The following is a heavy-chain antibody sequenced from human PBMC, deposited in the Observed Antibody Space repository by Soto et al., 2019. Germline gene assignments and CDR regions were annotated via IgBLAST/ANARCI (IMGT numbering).Heavy chain of an antibody. V-gene: IGHV4-59*01. J-gene: IGHJ5*02. Sequence: SETLSLTCSVSGGSISSGYWTWIRQPPGKGLEWIGYIYYGGSINYNPSLKSRVIISVDTAKNQFSLRLSSVTAADTAVYYCTGAYYDINGYSLDPWGQGTSVTVPQ. D-gene: IGHD3-22*01. CDR1: GGSISSGY. CDR2: IYYGGSI. CDR3: TGAYYDINGYSLDP.